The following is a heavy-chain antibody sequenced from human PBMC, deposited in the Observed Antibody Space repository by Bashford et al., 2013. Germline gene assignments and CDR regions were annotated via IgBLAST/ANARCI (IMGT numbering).Heavy chain of an antibody. Sequence: GESLKISCKGSGYSFTNYWIAWVRQMPGKGLEWMGIIYPGDSDTRYSPSFQGQVTISADKSISTAYLQWSSLKASDTAMYYCARPDYGDNEHYFDYVGQGPWSTVSS. D-gene: IGHD4-17*01. CDR3: ARPDYGDNEHYFDY. CDR1: GYSFTNYW. J-gene: IGHJ4*02. CDR2: IYPGDSDT. V-gene: IGHV5-51*01.